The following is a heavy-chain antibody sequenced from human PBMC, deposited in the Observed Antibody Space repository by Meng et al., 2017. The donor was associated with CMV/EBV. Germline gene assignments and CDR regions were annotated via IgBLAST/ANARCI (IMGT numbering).Heavy chain of an antibody. V-gene: IGHV4-34*01. CDR3: AGLSRWLRMGYGMDV. D-gene: IGHD5-12*01. CDR2: INHSGST. Sequence: SETLSLTCAVYGGSFSGYYWSWIRQPPGKGLEWIGEINHSGSTNYNPSLKSRVTISVDTSKNQFSLKLSSVTAADTAVYYCAGLSRWLRMGYGMDVWGQGTTVTVSS. J-gene: IGHJ6*02. CDR1: GGSFSGYY.